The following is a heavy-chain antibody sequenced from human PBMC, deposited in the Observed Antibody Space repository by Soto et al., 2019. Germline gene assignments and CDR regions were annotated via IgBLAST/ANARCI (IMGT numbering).Heavy chain of an antibody. J-gene: IGHJ6*02. CDR2: TYYRSKWYN. Sequence: SQTLSLTCVISGDSVSSNSAAWNWIRQSPSRGLEWLGRTYYRSKWYNDYAVSVKSRITINPDTSKNQFSLQLNSVTPEDTAVYYCARGFGQYDILTGPHRRRFGMDVWGQGTTVTVSS. V-gene: IGHV6-1*01. D-gene: IGHD3-9*01. CDR1: GDSVSSNSAA. CDR3: ARGFGQYDILTGPHRRRFGMDV.